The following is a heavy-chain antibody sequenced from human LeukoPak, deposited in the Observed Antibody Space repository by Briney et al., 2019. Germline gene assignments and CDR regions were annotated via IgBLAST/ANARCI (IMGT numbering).Heavy chain of an antibody. J-gene: IGHJ4*02. CDR3: ARERDIVVVPAAASLDY. D-gene: IGHD2-2*01. CDR1: GYTFTGYY. CDR2: INPNSGGT. V-gene: IGHV1-2*02. Sequence: ASAKVSCKASGYTFTGYYMHWVRRAPGQGLEWMGWINPNSGGTNYAQKFQGRVTMTRDTSISTAYMELSRLRSDDTAVYYCARERDIVVVPAAASLDYWGQGTLVTVSS.